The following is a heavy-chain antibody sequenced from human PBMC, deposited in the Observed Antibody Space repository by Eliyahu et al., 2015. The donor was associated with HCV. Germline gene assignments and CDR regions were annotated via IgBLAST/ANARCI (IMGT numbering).Heavy chain of an antibody. CDR2: IHYSGST. D-gene: IGHD6-19*01. Sequence: QVQLQESGPGLVKPSETLSLICTVSGASITSYYWSWIRQPPGKGLEWIGYIHYSGSTNSNPSLKSRVTLSMDTSKNQFSLKVNSVTAADTAVYYCSSGGGGIAVAGTGGWFDPWGQGALVTVSS. J-gene: IGHJ5*02. CDR1: GASITSYY. CDR3: SSGGGGIAVAGTGGWFDP. V-gene: IGHV4-59*01.